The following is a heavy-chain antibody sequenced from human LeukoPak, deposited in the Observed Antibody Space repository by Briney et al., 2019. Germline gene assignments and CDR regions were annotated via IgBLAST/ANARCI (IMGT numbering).Heavy chain of an antibody. J-gene: IGHJ2*01. D-gene: IGHD3-3*01. CDR1: GFTFSGYW. Sequence: SGGSLRLSCAASGFTFSGYWMSWVRQAPGKGLERVASVKQDGSDKYYVDSVKGRFAISRDNAKNSLYAQMNSLRAEDTAVYYCARARGSGRSWYFDRWGRGTVVTVSS. V-gene: IGHV3-7*04. CDR2: VKQDGSDK. CDR3: ARARGSGRSWYFDR.